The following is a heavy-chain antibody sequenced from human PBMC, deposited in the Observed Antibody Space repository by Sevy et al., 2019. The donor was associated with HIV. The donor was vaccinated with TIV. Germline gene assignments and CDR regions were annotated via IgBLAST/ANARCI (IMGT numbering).Heavy chain of an antibody. J-gene: IGHJ4*02. CDR3: ARHTLKGQWLGPDYFDY. CDR2: IYPGDSDT. CDR1: GFSFTSYW. V-gene: IGHV5-51*01. Sequence: GESLKISCKGSGFSFTSYWIGWVRQMPGKGLEWMGIIYPGDSDTRDSPSFQGQVTISADKSISTAYLLWSSLKASDTAMYYCARHTLKGQWLGPDYFDYWGQGSLVTVSS. D-gene: IGHD6-19*01.